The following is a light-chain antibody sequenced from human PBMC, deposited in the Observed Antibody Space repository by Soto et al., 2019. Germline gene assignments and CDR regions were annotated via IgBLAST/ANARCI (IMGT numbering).Light chain of an antibody. CDR3: QQYNSYWT. Sequence: DIQMTQSPSSLSASVGDRVTITCRASQGIKNYLAWYQQKPGETPKLLIYAASTLESGIPPRFSGSGSGTEFTLTISSLQPDDFATYYCQQYNSYWTFGQGTKV. V-gene: IGKV1-27*01. CDR2: AAS. J-gene: IGKJ1*01. CDR1: QGIKNY.